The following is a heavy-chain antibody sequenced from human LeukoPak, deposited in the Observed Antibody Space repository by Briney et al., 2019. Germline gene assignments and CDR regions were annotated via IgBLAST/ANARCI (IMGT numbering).Heavy chain of an antibody. V-gene: IGHV1-24*01. CDR2: FDPEDGET. D-gene: IGHD1-1*01. Sequence: GASVKVSCKVSGYTLTELSMHWVRQAPGKGLEWMGGFDPEDGETIYAQKFQGRVTMTEDTSTDTAYMELSSLRSEDTAVYYCATSYKGTYYYYYYGMDVRGQGTTVTVSS. CDR3: ATSYKGTYYYYYYGMDV. J-gene: IGHJ6*02. CDR1: GYTLTELS.